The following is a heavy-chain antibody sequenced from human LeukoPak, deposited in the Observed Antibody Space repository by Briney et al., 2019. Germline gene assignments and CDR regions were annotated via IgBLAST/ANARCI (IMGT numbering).Heavy chain of an antibody. CDR2: INHSGST. V-gene: IGHV4-34*01. J-gene: IGHJ6*03. CDR3: ARRRYCSSTSCSYYMDV. D-gene: IGHD2-2*01. Sequence: PSETLSLTCAVYGGSFSGYYWSWIRQPPGEGLEWIGEINHSGSTNYNPSLKSRVTISVDTSKNQFSLKLSSVTAADTAVYYCARRRYCSSTSCSYYMDVWGKGTTVTVSS. CDR1: GGSFSGYY.